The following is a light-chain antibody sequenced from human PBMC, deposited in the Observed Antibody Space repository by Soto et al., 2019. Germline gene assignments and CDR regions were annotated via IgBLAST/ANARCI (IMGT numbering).Light chain of an antibody. CDR2: DTS. CDR1: QSISSW. V-gene: IGKV1-5*01. Sequence: DIQMTQSPSTLSACVGDRVTITCRASQSISSWLAWYQQKPGKAPKLLIYDTSSLESGVPSRFRGSGSGTEFPLTISSLQPDDFATYYCQQYNSYWTFGQGTKVEIK. CDR3: QQYNSYWT. J-gene: IGKJ1*01.